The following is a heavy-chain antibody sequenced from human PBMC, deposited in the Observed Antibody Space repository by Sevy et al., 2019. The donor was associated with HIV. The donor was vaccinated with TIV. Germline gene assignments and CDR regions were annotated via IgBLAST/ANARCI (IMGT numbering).Heavy chain of an antibody. CDR1: GFSFSDYG. Sequence: GGSLRLSCTASGFSFSDYGMHWVSQAPGKGLDWVAFIWYDGTDTYYTDSVKGRFTISRDNSENKLFLQMNSLRPEDTAVYYCTKNTAAAGVGGFDYWGRGTMVTVSS. CDR2: IWYDGTDT. J-gene: IGHJ4*02. CDR3: TKNTAAAGVGGFDY. D-gene: IGHD6-13*01. V-gene: IGHV3-30*02.